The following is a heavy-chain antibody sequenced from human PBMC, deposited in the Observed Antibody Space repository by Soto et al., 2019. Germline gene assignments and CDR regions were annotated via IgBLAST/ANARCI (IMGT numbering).Heavy chain of an antibody. CDR2: INAGNGNT. J-gene: IGHJ4*02. Sequence: GASVKVSCKASGYTFTSYAMHWVRQAPGQRLEWMGWINAGNGNTKYSQKFQGRVTITADESTSTAYMELSSLRSEDTAVYYCARDGPSGSFDYWGQGTLVTVSS. V-gene: IGHV1-3*01. CDR3: ARDGPSGSFDY. CDR1: GYTFTSYA. D-gene: IGHD1-26*01.